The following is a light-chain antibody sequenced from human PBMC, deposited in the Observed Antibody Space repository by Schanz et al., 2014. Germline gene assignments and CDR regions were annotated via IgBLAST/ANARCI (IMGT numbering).Light chain of an antibody. CDR3: AAWDDSLGVV. CDR2: SYY. Sequence: QSVLTQPPSASGTPGQRVTISCSGSSSNIGSNPVYWYQQLPGTAPKLLVYSYYQRPSGVPDRFSGSKSATSASLAISGLRSEDEADYYCAAWDDSLGVVFGGGTKLTVL. V-gene: IGLV1-47*02. J-gene: IGLJ2*01. CDR1: SSNIGSNP.